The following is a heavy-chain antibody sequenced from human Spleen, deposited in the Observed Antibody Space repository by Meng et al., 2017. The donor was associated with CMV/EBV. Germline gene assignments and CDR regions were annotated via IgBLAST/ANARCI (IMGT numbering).Heavy chain of an antibody. V-gene: IGHV1-46*01. CDR1: EYTFTSYY. CDR3: ARGQTPYSSGGQVVKYFDY. Sequence: ASVQVSCKASEYTFTSYYMHWVRQAPAQGLEWMGIINPSGGSTSYAQNSQGRVTMTRDTSTSTVYMELSSLRSEDTAVYYCARGQTPYSSGGQVVKYFDYWGQGTLVTVSS. J-gene: IGHJ4*02. D-gene: IGHD6-19*01. CDR2: INPSGGST.